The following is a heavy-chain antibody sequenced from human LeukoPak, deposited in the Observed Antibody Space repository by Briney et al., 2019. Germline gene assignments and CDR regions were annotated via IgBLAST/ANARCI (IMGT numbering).Heavy chain of an antibody. J-gene: IGHJ4*02. CDR2: INQGGGDK. D-gene: IGHD2-15*01. CDR3: ARSSRSSSIDD. CDR1: GFTFSNYW. Sequence: AGGSLRLSCAASGFTFSNYWMSWVRQVPRKGMEWVANINQGGGDKFKVGSVKGRFTISRDNYKNSLYLEMNSLRVEDTAMYYCARSSRSSSIDDWGQGTLVTVSS. V-gene: IGHV3-7*01.